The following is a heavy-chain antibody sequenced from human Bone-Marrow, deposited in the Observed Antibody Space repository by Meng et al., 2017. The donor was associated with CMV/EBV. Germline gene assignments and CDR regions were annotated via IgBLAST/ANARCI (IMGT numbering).Heavy chain of an antibody. Sequence: GASLKISCAASGFSFSSYGMHWVRQAPGKGLEWVSFIRYDGSMTYYADSVKGRFTISRNNSKNTLFLEMNSLRVEETAVYYCVPLRSPVWGQGTRVTVSS. CDR2: IRYDGSMT. V-gene: IGHV3-30*02. CDR1: GFSFSSYG. J-gene: IGHJ4*02. D-gene: IGHD3-10*01. CDR3: VPLRSPV.